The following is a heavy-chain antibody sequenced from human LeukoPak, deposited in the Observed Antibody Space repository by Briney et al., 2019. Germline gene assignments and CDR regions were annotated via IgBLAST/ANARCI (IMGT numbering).Heavy chain of an antibody. CDR1: GFTFSSYG. Sequence: GGSPRLSCAASGFTFSSYGMHWVRQAPGKGLEWVAVISYDGSNKYYADSVKGRFTISRDNSKNTLYLQMNSLRAEDTAVYYCAKDYSSSWYSLDYWGQGTLVTVSS. V-gene: IGHV3-30*18. J-gene: IGHJ4*02. D-gene: IGHD6-13*01. CDR3: AKDYSSSWYSLDY. CDR2: ISYDGSNK.